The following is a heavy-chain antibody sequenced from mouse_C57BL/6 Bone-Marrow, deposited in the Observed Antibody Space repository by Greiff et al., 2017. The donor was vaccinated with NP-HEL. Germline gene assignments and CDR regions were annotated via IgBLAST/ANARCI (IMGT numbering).Heavy chain of an antibody. CDR3: AGDRSGSGLLDY. CDR2: ITHSGET. D-gene: IGHD3-1*01. CDR1: GFPITSGYY. J-gene: IGHJ2*01. Sequence: QVQLKESGPGLVKPSQSLFLTCSITGFPITSGYYWIWIRQSPGKPLEWMGYITHSGETFYNPSLQSPISITRETSKNQFFLQLNSVTTEDTAMYYCAGDRSGSGLLDYWGQGTTLTVSS. V-gene: IGHV12-3*01.